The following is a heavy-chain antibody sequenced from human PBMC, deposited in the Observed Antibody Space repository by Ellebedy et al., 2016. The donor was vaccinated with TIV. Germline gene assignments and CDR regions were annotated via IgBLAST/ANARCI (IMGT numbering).Heavy chain of an antibody. V-gene: IGHV3-53*01. Sequence: GESLKISCAASGFTVSSSYVSWVRQAPGKGLEWVSMTSPGGTMLYADNVKGRFTISRDSFKNTLYLQMNSLTADDTAVYFCVKSGHDYAWCYWGQGTLVTVSS. CDR2: TSPGGTM. CDR1: GFTVSSSY. D-gene: IGHD4/OR15-4a*01. J-gene: IGHJ4*02. CDR3: VKSGHDYAWCY.